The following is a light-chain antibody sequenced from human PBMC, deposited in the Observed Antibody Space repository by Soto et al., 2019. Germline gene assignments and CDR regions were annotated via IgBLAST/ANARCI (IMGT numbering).Light chain of an antibody. J-gene: IGKJ5*01. Sequence: DIQMTQSPSSLSASVGDRVTITCQPSQDISNHLNCYQQKPGRAPELLMFDASNLEPGVPSRFSGSGSGTDFTLTTSSLQPEDVATYFCQQYDNFPPITFGQGTRLEIK. CDR2: DAS. CDR1: QDISNH. V-gene: IGKV1-33*01. CDR3: QQYDNFPPIT.